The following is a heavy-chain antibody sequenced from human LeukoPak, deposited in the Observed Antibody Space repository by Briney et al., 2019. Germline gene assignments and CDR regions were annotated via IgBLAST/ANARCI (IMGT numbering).Heavy chain of an antibody. CDR1: GFTFSSYA. J-gene: IGHJ4*02. V-gene: IGHV3-23*01. D-gene: IGHD1-26*01. CDR2: ISGSGGST. Sequence: GRSLRLSCAASGFTFSSYAMSWVRQAPGKGLEWVSTISGSGGSTYYADSVKGRFTISRDNSKNTLYLQMNSLRAEDTAIYYCAKAYIGSFYDYWGQGTLVTVSS. CDR3: AKAYIGSFYDY.